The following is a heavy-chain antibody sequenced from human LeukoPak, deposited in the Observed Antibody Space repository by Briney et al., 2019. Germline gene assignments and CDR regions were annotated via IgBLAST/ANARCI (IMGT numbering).Heavy chain of an antibody. CDR3: ARDVQSGPQAELAFDI. J-gene: IGHJ3*02. D-gene: IGHD1-26*01. CDR1: GDSIRSVSYY. V-gene: IGHV4-39*07. Sequence: SETLSLTCGVSGDSIRSVSYYWGWIRQPPGKGPEWIGNIYYSGSTYYSPSLKSRVTISIDTSKNQFSLRLKSVTAADTAVYYCARDVQSGPQAELAFDIWGQGTMVTVSS. CDR2: IYYSGST.